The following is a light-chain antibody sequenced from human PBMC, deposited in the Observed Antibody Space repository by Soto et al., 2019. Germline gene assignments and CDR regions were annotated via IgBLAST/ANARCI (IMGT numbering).Light chain of an antibody. Sequence: ENVLTQSPGTLSLSPGERATLSCRASQSVSNNYLAWYQHKPGQAPRVLIYGASSRATGIPDRFSGSGSGTDFTLTISRLEPEDFAVYYCHQYSSSPTFGQGTKV. CDR2: GAS. CDR1: QSVSNNY. J-gene: IGKJ1*01. V-gene: IGKV3-20*01. CDR3: HQYSSSPT.